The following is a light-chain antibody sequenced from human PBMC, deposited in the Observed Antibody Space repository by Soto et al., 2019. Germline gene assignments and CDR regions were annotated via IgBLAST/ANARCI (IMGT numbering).Light chain of an antibody. J-gene: IGKJ1*01. Sequence: AIQMTQSPASLSASVGDSVTITCRTSQVIRNDLGWYQQKPGNAPTLLIYAASSLQSGVPSRFSGSGSGTDFTLTISSLQPEDFATYYCLQDYNYPRTFGQGTKVDIK. CDR1: QVIRND. CDR2: AAS. V-gene: IGKV1-6*01. CDR3: LQDYNYPRT.